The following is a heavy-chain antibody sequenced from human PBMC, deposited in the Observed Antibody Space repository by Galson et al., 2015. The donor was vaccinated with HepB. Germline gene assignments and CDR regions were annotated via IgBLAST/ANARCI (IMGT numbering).Heavy chain of an antibody. Sequence: SGAEVKKSGESLKISCKGSGYSFSTYWIGWVRQTPGKGLEWMGIIYPGDSDTRYSPSFQGQVTISADKSSSTAYLQWSSLKASDTAMYYCARTYCSDGSCYSGYYYYYYGMDVWGQGTTVTVSS. CDR1: GYSFSTYW. D-gene: IGHD2-15*01. V-gene: IGHV5-51*01. CDR3: ARTYCSDGSCYSGYYYYYYGMDV. J-gene: IGHJ6*02. CDR2: IYPGDSDT.